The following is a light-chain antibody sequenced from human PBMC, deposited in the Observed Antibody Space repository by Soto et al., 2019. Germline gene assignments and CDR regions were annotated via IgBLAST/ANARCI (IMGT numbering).Light chain of an antibody. CDR1: KGISSY. J-gene: IGKJ2*01. V-gene: IGKV1-8*01. CDR3: QQYHTVPYT. Sequence: AIRMTQSPSSLSASTGDTVTITCRASKGISSYLAXYXXKXGXXXKXVXYAASTLQSGFPSRFSGTGSGTEFTLTISSLQPDDLATYFCQQYHTVPYTFGQGNKVDI. CDR2: AAS.